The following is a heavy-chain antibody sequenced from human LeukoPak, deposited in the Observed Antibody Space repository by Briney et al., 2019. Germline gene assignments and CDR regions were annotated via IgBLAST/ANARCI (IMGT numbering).Heavy chain of an antibody. CDR2: FDPEIAKT. V-gene: IGHV1-24*01. CDR1: GYTLTELS. CDR3: ATVSGLEWELLHQTFDY. J-gene: IGHJ4*02. D-gene: IGHD1-26*01. Sequence: ASVKVSCKVSGYTLTELSMHWVRQAPGKGLEWMGGFDPEIAKTIYAQKFQGRVTMTEDTSTDTAYMELSSLRSEDTAMYYCATVSGLEWELLHQTFDYWGQGTLVTVSS.